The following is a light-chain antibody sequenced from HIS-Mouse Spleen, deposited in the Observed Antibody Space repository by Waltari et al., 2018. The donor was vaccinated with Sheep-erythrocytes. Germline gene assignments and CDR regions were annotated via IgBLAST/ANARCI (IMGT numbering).Light chain of an antibody. Sequence: EIVLTQSPATLSLSPGERATLSCRASQSVSSYLAWYQQKPGQAPRILIYDASNRATGIPARFSGSESGTDFTLTISSLEPEDFAVYYCQQRSNWSPITFGQGTRLEIK. J-gene: IGKJ5*01. CDR1: QSVSSY. CDR3: QQRSNWSPIT. V-gene: IGKV3-11*01. CDR2: DAS.